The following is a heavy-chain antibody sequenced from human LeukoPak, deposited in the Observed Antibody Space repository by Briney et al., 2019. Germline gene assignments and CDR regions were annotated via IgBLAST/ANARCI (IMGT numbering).Heavy chain of an antibody. D-gene: IGHD3-22*01. V-gene: IGHV3-7*01. CDR1: GFTFSSYW. J-gene: IGHJ6*03. CDR3: ARGGRSSGTDYYYYYYMDV. CDR2: IKQDGSEK. Sequence: GGSLRLSCAASGFTFSSYWMSWVRQAPGKGLEWVANIKQDGSEKYYVDSVKGRFTISRDNAKNSLYLQMNSLRAEDTAVYYCARGGRSSGTDYYYYYYMDVWGKGTTVTVSS.